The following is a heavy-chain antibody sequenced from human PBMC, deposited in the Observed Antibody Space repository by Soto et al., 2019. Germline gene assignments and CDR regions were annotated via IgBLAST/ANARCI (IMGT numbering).Heavy chain of an antibody. Sequence: SETLSPTCTLSGDSISSYYWTWIRQPPGKGLEWIGYGHYSGSSKYNPSLKSRVSISVDTSKNQFSLKLSSVTAADTAFYYCSRDLGSVLSDWGQGTLVTVSS. CDR3: SRDLGSVLSD. CDR2: GHYSGSS. CDR1: GDSISSYY. V-gene: IGHV4-59*01. D-gene: IGHD2-8*02. J-gene: IGHJ4*02.